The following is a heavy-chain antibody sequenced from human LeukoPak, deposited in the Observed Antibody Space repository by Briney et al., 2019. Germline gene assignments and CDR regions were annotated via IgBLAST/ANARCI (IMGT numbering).Heavy chain of an antibody. CDR1: GYSISRGNC. V-gene: IGHV4-38-2*02. CDR3: ARGPQLY. J-gene: IGHJ4*02. CDR2: IYHSGAT. Sequence: SETLSLTCSVSGYSISRGNCWGWIRQPPGKGLEWIGTIYHSGATYYNPSLKSRVTISVDTSKNQFSLKLSSVTAADTAVYYCARGPQLYWGQGTLVTVSS. D-gene: IGHD1-1*01.